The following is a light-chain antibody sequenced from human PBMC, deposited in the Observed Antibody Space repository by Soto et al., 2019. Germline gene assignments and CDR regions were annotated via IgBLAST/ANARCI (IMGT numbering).Light chain of an antibody. J-gene: IGLJ2*01. Sequence: QSVLTQPPSVSGAPGQRVTISCTGSSSNIGAGYDVHWYQQLPGTAPKLLIYGNSNRPSGVPDRFSGSKSGTSASLAITGLQAEDEADYYCRSYDSSLREVFGGGTKLTVL. CDR1: SSNIGAGYD. CDR2: GNS. CDR3: RSYDSSLREV. V-gene: IGLV1-40*01.